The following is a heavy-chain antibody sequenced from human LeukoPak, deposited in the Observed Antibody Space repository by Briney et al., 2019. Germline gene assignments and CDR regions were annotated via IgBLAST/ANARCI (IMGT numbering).Heavy chain of an antibody. D-gene: IGHD3-10*01. J-gene: IGHJ5*02. CDR2: IYYSGST. CDR1: GGSISSYY. CDR3: ARDGMVDGSGSSS. Sequence: SETLSLTCTASGGSISSYYWSWIRQPPGKGLEWIGYIYYSGSTNYNPSLKSRVTISVDTSKNQFSLKLSSVTAADTAVYYCARDGMVDGSGSSSWGQGTLVTVSS. V-gene: IGHV4-59*01.